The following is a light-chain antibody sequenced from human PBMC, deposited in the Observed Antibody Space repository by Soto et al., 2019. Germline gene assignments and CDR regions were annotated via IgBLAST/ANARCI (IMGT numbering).Light chain of an antibody. CDR2: GTS. V-gene: IGKV3-20*01. J-gene: IGKJ1*01. Sequence: EIVLTQSPGTLSVSPGERATLSCRASKTISSNNLAWYQQKPGQAPSLLIYGTSSRATGIPDRFSGSGSGTDFTLTISRLEPEDSALYYCQQYGTWTFGQGTKVEI. CDR1: KTISSNN. CDR3: QQYGTWT.